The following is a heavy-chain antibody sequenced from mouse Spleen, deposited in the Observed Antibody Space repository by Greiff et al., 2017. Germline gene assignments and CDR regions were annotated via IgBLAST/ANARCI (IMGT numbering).Heavy chain of an antibody. V-gene: IGHV5-17*01. CDR3: ARTTIAY. J-gene: IGHJ3*01. D-gene: IGHD2-12*01. Sequence: DVQLVESGGGLVKPGGSLKLSCAASGFTFSDYGMHWVRQAPEKGLEWVAYISSGSSTIYYADTVKGRFTISRDNAKNTLFLQMTSLRSEDTAMYYCARTTIAYWGQGTLVTVSA. CDR2: ISSGSSTI. CDR1: GFTFSDYG.